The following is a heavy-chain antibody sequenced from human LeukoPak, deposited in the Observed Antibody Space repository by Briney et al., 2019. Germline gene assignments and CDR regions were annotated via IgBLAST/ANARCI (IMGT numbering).Heavy chain of an antibody. V-gene: IGHV3-30-3*01. J-gene: IGHJ4*02. Sequence: PGGSLRLSCAASGFTFSSYAMHWVRQAPGKGLEWVAVISYDGSNKYYADSVKGRFTISRDNSKNTLYLQMNSLRAEDTAVYYCARVEDGYNLARYWGQGTLVTVSS. CDR3: ARVEDGYNLARY. D-gene: IGHD5-12*01. CDR1: GFTFSSYA. CDR2: ISYDGSNK.